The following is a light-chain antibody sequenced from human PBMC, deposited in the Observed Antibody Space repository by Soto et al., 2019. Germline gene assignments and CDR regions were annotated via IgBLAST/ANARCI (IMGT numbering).Light chain of an antibody. CDR2: DDN. CDR1: SGNIASNY. J-gene: IGLJ2*01. CDR3: QSYYSSNHVI. Sequence: NFMLTQPHSVSESPGKTVTISCTPNSGNIASNYVQWYQQRPGSAPTTVIYDDNQRPSGVPDRFSGSIDSSSNSASLTISGLKAEDEADYYCQSYYSSNHVIFVGGTKLTVL. V-gene: IGLV6-57*04.